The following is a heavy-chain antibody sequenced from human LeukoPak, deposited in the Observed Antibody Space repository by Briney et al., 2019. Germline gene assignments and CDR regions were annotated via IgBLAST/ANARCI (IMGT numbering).Heavy chain of an antibody. J-gene: IGHJ6*02. CDR1: GGTFSSYA. Sequence: GASVKVSCKASGGTFSSYAISWVRQAPGQGLEWMGWISTYNGNTNFAQKLQGRVAMTTETSTSTAYMELRNLRSDDTAVYYCAREVGIAVSSFTVDYYYYGMDVWGQGTTVTVSS. V-gene: IGHV1-18*01. D-gene: IGHD4-23*01. CDR3: AREVGIAVSSFTVDYYYYGMDV. CDR2: ISTYNGNT.